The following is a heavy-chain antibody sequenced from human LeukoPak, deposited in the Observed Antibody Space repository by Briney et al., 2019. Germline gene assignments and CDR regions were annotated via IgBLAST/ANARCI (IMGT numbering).Heavy chain of an antibody. V-gene: IGHV3-11*04. CDR2: ISTSGNSI. CDR1: GFTFSDYY. J-gene: IGHJ4*02. CDR3: AVPVAATPGSFDY. Sequence: GGSLGLSCAASGFTFSDYYMNWIRQAPGKGLEWVSYISTSGNSIYYADSVKGRFTISRDNAKNSLYLHMNILRAEDTAVYYCAVPVAATPGSFDYWGQGTLVTVSS. D-gene: IGHD6-19*01.